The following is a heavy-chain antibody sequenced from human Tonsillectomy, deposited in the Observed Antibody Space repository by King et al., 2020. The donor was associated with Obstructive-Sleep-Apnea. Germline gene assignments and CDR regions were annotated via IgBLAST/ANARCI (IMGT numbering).Heavy chain of an antibody. CDR1: GFTFNVYA. D-gene: IGHD3-9*01. J-gene: IGHJ4*02. V-gene: IGHV3-48*04. Sequence: VQLVESGGDLISPGGSLRLSCAASGFTFNVYAMNWVRQAPGKGLEWSSYINSGSTTLFYADSVKGRFTISRDNAKNSLYLQMNSLRAEDTAIYYCVRDLSGYARSGFDYWGQGSLVSVSS. CDR3: VRDLSGYARSGFDY. CDR2: INSGSTTL.